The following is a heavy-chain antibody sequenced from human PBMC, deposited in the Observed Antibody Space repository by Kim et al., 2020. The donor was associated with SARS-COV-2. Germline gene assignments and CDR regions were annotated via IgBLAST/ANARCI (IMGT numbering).Heavy chain of an antibody. CDR1: GFTFSTYE. CDR3: ARSRYFSSASCFYGMDV. D-gene: IGHD2-2*01. Sequence: GGSLRLSCAASGFTFSTYEINWVRQAPGRGLEWMSYISTSGSTRYYADSVKGRFTISRDNAQNSLSLQMNGLRAEDTAVYYCARSRYFSSASCFYGMDVWGQGTTVTVSS. CDR2: ISTSGSTR. V-gene: IGHV3-48*03. J-gene: IGHJ6*02.